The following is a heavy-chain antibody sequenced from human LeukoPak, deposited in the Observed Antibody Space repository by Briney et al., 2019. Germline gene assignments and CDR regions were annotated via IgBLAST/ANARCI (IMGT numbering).Heavy chain of an antibody. J-gene: IGHJ4*02. CDR1: VLTFSTYA. V-gene: IGHV3-23*01. Sequence: GGSLRLSCAASVLTFSTYAMSWVRQAPGKGLEWVSLISGSGGSTYYADSVKGRFTISRDNSKNTLYLQMHSLRAEDTAVYYCAKEKMTTTSFDYWGQGTLVTVSS. CDR3: AKEKMTTTSFDY. CDR2: ISGSGGST. D-gene: IGHD5-24*01.